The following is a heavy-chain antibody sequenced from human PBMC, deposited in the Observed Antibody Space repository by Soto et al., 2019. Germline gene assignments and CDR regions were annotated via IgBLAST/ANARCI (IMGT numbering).Heavy chain of an antibody. Sequence: QVQLVQSGAEVKKPGSSVKVSCKASGGTFSSYAISWVRQAPGQGLEWMGGIIAIFGTANYAQKFQGRVTITADESTSTAYMELSSLRSEDTAVYYCARIITAAADYYYYYGMDVWGQGTTVTVSS. CDR3: ARIITAAADYYYYYGMDV. J-gene: IGHJ6*02. CDR2: IIAIFGTA. CDR1: GGTFSSYA. D-gene: IGHD6-13*01. V-gene: IGHV1-69*01.